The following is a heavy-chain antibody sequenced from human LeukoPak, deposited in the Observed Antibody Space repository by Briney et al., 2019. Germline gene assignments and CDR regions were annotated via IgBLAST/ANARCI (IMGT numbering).Heavy chain of an antibody. Sequence: PGGSLRLSCTGSGFTFSDYWMHWVRQDPGKGLVWVSRINSDGSNTSFADSVKGRFTTSRDNAKNTLYLQLHSLRAEDTAVYYCVRGVRYYGSNSFHYWGQGTLVTVSS. CDR3: VRGVRYYGSNSFHY. CDR2: INSDGSNT. D-gene: IGHD2/OR15-2a*01. V-gene: IGHV3-74*01. J-gene: IGHJ4*02. CDR1: GFTFSDYW.